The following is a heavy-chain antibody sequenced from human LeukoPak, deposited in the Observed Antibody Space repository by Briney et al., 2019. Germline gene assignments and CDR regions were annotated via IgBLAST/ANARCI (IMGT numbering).Heavy chain of an antibody. V-gene: IGHV4-39*01. D-gene: IGHD5-18*01. CDR3: ARRTDTAMVFDY. CDR1: GGSISSSSYY. J-gene: IGHJ4*02. CDR2: IYYSGST. Sequence: SETLSLTCTVSGGSISSSSYYWGWIRQPPGTGLEWIGSIYYSGSTYYNPSLKSRVTISVDTSKNQFSLKLSSVTAADTAVYYCARRTDTAMVFDYWGQGTLVTVSS.